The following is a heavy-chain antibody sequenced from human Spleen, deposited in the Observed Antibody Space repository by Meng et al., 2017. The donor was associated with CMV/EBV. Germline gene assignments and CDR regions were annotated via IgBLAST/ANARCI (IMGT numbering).Heavy chain of an antibody. Sequence: GGSLRLSCAASGFPFSDYYMTWIRQAPGKGLEWLSHISSSGSIIYYADSVKGRFTISRDNAKESLYLQMNSLRAKDTAVYYCARDPSVAARIGTFDIWGQGTMVTVSS. J-gene: IGHJ3*02. D-gene: IGHD6-6*01. CDR2: ISSSGSII. CDR3: ARDPSVAARIGTFDI. CDR1: GFPFSDYY. V-gene: IGHV3-11*04.